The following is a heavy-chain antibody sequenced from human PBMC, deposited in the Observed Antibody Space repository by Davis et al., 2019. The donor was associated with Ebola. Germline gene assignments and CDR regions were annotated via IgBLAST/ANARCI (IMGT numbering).Heavy chain of an antibody. CDR2: IDIIGDNT. V-gene: IGHV3-23*05. CDR3: ANEIRPNDY. J-gene: IGHJ4*02. D-gene: IGHD1-1*01. CDR1: GFTFSGRA. Sequence: PGGSLRLSCAVSGFTFSGRAMCWVRQAPGKGLEWVSSIDIIGDNTFYADSVKGRFTISRDNFRNTVYLQMTNLRVEDTAVYFCANEIRPNDYWGQGTQVTVSS.